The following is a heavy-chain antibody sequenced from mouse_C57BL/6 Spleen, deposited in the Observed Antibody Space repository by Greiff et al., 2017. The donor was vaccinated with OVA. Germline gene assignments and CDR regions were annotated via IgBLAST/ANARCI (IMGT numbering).Heavy chain of an antibody. J-gene: IGHJ2*01. D-gene: IGHD2-5*01. CDR3: ARVDYYSNYYFDY. CDR1: GYSITSGYY. V-gene: IGHV3-6*01. CDR2: ISYDGSN. Sequence: EVQLVESGPGLVKPSQSLSLTCSVTGYSITSGYYWNWIRQFPGNKLEWMGYISYDGSNNSNPSLKNRISITRDTSKNQFFLKLNSVTTEDTATYYCARVDYYSNYYFDYWGQGTTLTVSS.